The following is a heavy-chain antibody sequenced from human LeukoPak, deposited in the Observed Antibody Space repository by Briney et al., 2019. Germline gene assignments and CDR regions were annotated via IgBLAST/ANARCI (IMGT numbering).Heavy chain of an antibody. J-gene: IGHJ5*01. Sequence: KPSETLSLTCTVSGGSISSSTYYWGWIRQPPGKGLEWIGSIYYSGSTYYNPSLKSRVTISVDTSKNQFSLMLSSVTAADTAVYYCARRVIMSSSWFDYWGQGTLVTVSS. CDR1: GGSISSSTYY. D-gene: IGHD3-10*01. V-gene: IGHV4-39*01. CDR2: IYYSGST. CDR3: ARRVIMSSSWFDY.